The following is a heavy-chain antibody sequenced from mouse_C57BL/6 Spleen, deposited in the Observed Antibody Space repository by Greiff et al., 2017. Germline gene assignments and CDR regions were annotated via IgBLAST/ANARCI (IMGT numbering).Heavy chain of an antibody. J-gene: IGHJ2*01. CDR2: IDPSDSYT. CDR1: GYTFTSYW. CDR3: TRGATVGPFDY. Sequence: QVQLQQPGAELVMPGASVKLSCKASGYTFTSYWMHWVKQRPGQGLEWIGEIDPSDSYTNYNQKFKGKSTLTVDKSSSTAYMQLSSRTSEDSAVYYCTRGATVGPFDYWGQGTTLTVSS. V-gene: IGHV1-69*01. D-gene: IGHD1-1*01.